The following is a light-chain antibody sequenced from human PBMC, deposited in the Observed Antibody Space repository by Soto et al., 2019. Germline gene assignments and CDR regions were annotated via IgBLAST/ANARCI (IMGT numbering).Light chain of an antibody. J-gene: IGKJ5*01. CDR1: QVISTS. V-gene: IGKV1-9*01. Sequence: DLQLTPSPACLCPSLGKSVNLGCRASQVISTSLAWYQVKPGKAPKLLIYAASTLESGVPSRFSATVSGTEFSLTITSLQPEDFATYYGQQLFASPITFGQGTRLEIK. CDR2: AAS. CDR3: QQLFASPIT.